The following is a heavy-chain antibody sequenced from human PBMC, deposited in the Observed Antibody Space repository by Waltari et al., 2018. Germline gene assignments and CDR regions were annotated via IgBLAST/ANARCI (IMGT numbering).Heavy chain of an antibody. CDR1: GGTFSSCA. D-gene: IGHD1-26*01. V-gene: IGHV1-69*05. CDR2: IIPIFGTA. Sequence: QVQLVQPGAEVKKPGSSGKVSGQATGGTFSSCAISCGRKAPGQGLEWMGGIIPIFGTANYAQKFQGRVTITTDESTSTAYMELSSLRSEDTAVYYCAREIVGATTFLDYWGQGTLVTVSS. J-gene: IGHJ4*02. CDR3: AREIVGATTFLDY.